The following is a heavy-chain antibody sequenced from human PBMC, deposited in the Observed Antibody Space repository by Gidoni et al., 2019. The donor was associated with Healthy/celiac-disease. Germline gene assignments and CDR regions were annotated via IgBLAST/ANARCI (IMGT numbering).Heavy chain of an antibody. CDR3: AKGVAVAGYYFDY. D-gene: IGHD6-19*01. Sequence: EVQMFESGGGLVQPGGSLRLSCAASGFTFSSYDMRGVRQAPGKGLEWASAIIGSGGSTYYADSVNGRFTISRDNSKNTLYLQMNSLRAEDTAVYYCAKGVAVAGYYFDYWGQGTLVTVSS. CDR2: IIGSGGST. J-gene: IGHJ4*02. V-gene: IGHV3-23*01. CDR1: GFTFSSYD.